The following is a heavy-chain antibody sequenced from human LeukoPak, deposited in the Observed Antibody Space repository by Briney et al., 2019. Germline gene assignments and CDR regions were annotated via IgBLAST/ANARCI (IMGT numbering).Heavy chain of an antibody. D-gene: IGHD3-10*01. CDR1: GFTFSSYW. CDR2: IYGDGGST. CDR3: ARGYYYGSGSSEDFDY. J-gene: IGHJ4*02. Sequence: GGSLRLSCAVSGFTFSSYWMHWVRQAPGKGLVWVSRIYGDGGSTSYADSVKGRFTISRDNAKNTLYLQMNSLRAEDSAVYYCARGYYYGSGSSEDFDYWGLGTLVTVSA. V-gene: IGHV3-74*01.